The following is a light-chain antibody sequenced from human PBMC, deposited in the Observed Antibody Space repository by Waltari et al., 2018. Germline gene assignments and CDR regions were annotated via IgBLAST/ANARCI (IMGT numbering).Light chain of an antibody. Sequence: QAVVTQEPSLTVPPGGTVPLTCCPSTGVVPSGHSPYWFQHKPGQAPRKLIYDTSNKQSWKPARFSGSLLGGKAALTLSGAQPEDEAEYYCLLFYSGARVFGGGTKLTVL. J-gene: IGLJ3*02. CDR1: TGVVPSGHS. CDR2: DTS. CDR3: LLFYSGARV. V-gene: IGLV7-46*01.